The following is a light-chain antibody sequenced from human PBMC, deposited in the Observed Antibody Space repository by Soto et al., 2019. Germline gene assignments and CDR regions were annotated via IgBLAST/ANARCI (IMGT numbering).Light chain of an antibody. CDR3: SSYSSSSTYI. Sequence: QSALTQPASVSGSPGQSITISCTGTSSDVGGYNSVSWYQQHPGKAPKLMIYDVSNRPSGVSNRFSGSKSGNTASLTISGHQAEDEADYYCSSYSSSSTYIFGTGTKVTVL. V-gene: IGLV2-14*01. J-gene: IGLJ1*01. CDR1: SSDVGGYNS. CDR2: DVS.